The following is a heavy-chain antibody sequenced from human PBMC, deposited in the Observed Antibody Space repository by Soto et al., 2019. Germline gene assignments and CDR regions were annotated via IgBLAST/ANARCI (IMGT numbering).Heavy chain of an antibody. CDR1: GITFTTYA. D-gene: IGHD5-12*01. CDR2: INAGNGNT. J-gene: IGHJ5*02. CDR3: ARAISGYVT. V-gene: IGHV1-3*01. Sequence: QVQLVQSGTEVKKPGASVKVSCKASGITFTTYAIHWVRQAPGQGLEWMGWINAGNGNTRYSQKCQGRVTLTRDTSASTAYMDLSSLTSEDAAIYYCARAISGYVTWGQGTLVTVSS.